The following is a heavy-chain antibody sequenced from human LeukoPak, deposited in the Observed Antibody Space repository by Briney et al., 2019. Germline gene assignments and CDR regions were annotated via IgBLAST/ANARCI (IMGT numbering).Heavy chain of an antibody. D-gene: IGHD6-13*01. Sequence: ASVKVSCKASGYTFTGYYMHWVRQAPGQGLEWMGWINPNSGGTNYAQKFQGRVTMTRDMSTSTVYMELSSLRSEDTAVYYCARDPGQQLVLGQFDYWGQGTLVTVSS. J-gene: IGHJ4*02. CDR3: ARDPGQQLVLGQFDY. V-gene: IGHV1-2*02. CDR2: INPNSGGT. CDR1: GYTFTGYY.